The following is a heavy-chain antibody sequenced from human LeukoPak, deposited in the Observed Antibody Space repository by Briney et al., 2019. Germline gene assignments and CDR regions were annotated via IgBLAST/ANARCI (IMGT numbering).Heavy chain of an antibody. CDR2: ISYDGSNE. CDR1: GFTFSSYD. CDR3: ANFIDYYDSSGYSRDAFDI. J-gene: IGHJ3*02. Sequence: GGSLRLSCAASGFTFSSYDMHWVRQAPGKGLEWVALISYDGSNEYCADSVKGRFTISRDNSKNTVYLQMNSLTTEDTAVYYCANFIDYYDSSGYSRDAFDIWGQGTMVTVSS. D-gene: IGHD3-22*01. V-gene: IGHV3-30*18.